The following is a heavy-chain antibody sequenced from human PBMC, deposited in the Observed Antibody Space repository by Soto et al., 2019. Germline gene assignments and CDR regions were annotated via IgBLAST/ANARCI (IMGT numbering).Heavy chain of an antibody. CDR3: ARGPLDYYDSSGPYDY. CDR1: GFTFSSYG. D-gene: IGHD3-22*01. Sequence: GSLRLSCAASGFTFSSYGMHWVRQAPGKGLEWVAVIWYDGSNKYYADSVKGRFTISRDNSKNTLYLRMNSLRAEDTAVYYCARGPLDYYDSSGPYDYWGQGT. J-gene: IGHJ4*02. V-gene: IGHV3-33*01. CDR2: IWYDGSNK.